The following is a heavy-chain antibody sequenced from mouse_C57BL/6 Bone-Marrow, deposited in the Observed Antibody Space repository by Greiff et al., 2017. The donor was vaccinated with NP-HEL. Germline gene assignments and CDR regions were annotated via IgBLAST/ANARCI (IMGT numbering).Heavy chain of an antibody. CDR1: GFNITDDY. CDR2: IDPENGDT. CDR3: TIYGSSLAWFAY. J-gene: IGHJ3*01. Sequence: VQLQQSGAELVRPGASVKLSCTASGFNITDDYMHWVKQRPEQGLEWIGWIDPENGDTEYASKFQGKATITADTSSNTAYLQLSSLTSEDTAVYYCTIYGSSLAWFAYWGQGTLVTVSA. D-gene: IGHD1-1*01. V-gene: IGHV14-4*01.